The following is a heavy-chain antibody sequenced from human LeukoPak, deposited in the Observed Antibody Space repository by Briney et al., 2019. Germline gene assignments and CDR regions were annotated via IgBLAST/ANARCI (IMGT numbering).Heavy chain of an antibody. J-gene: IGHJ6*03. CDR2: ISSSSSYI. Sequence: GGSLRLSCAASGFTFSSYTMNWVRQAPGKGLEWVSSISSSSSYIYYADSVKGRFTISRDNAKNSLYLQMNSLRAEDTAVYYCARSVVAAAAHHYYYYMDVWGKGTTVTISS. CDR3: ARSVVAAAAHHYYYYMDV. V-gene: IGHV3-21*04. CDR1: GFTFSSYT. D-gene: IGHD6-13*01.